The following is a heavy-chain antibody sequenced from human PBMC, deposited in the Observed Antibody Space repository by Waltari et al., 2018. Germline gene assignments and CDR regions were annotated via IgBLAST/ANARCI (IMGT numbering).Heavy chain of an antibody. D-gene: IGHD6-13*01. CDR1: GLTFSSYA. V-gene: IGHV3-30*18. CDR2: ISYDGSNK. CDR3: AKDLGRIAAAGSFDY. J-gene: IGHJ4*02. Sequence: VQLVESGGGVVQPGRSLRLSCAASGLTFSSYAMPWVRQPPGKGLEWVAGISYDGSNKYYADSVKGRFTISRDNSKNTLYLQMNSLRAEDTAVYYCAKDLGRIAAAGSFDYWGQGTLVTVSS.